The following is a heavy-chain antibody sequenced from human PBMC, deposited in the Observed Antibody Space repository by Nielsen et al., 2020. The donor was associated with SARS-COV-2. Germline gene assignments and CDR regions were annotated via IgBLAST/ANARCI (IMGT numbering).Heavy chain of an antibody. J-gene: IGHJ6*02. CDR1: GFTFDDYA. CDR2: ISLNSGSI. V-gene: IGHV3-9*01. D-gene: IGHD2-8*02. CDR3: GKGLSVVYNYYGIDV. Sequence: SLKISCAASGFTFDDYAMHWVRQAPGKGLEWVSGISLNSGSIGYADSVKGRFTISRDNSKNTLHLQMNSLRAEDTAMYYCGKGLSVVYNYYGIDVWGQGTTVTVSS.